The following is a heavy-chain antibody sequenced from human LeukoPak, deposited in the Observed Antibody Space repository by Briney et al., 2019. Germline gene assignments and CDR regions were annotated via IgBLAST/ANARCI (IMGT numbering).Heavy chain of an antibody. CDR1: GYTFSSYG. J-gene: IGHJ4*02. CDR3: ARAPMVRGVKAATPLYYFDY. D-gene: IGHD3-10*01. Sequence: GASVKVSCKASGYTFSSYGISWLRQATGQGLEWMGWMNPNSGNTGYAQKFQGRVTMTRNTSISTAYMELSSLRSEDTAVYYCARAPMVRGVKAATPLYYFDYWGQGTLVTVSS. V-gene: IGHV1-8*02. CDR2: MNPNSGNT.